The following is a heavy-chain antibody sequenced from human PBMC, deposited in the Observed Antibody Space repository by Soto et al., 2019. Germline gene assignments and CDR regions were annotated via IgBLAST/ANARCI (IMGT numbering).Heavy chain of an antibody. D-gene: IGHD2-15*01. V-gene: IGHV3-23*01. CDR1: GFTFSSYA. Sequence: PGGSLRLSCAASGFTFSSYAMSWVRQAPGKGLEWVSAISGSGGSTYYADSVKGRFTISRDNSKNTLYLQMNSLRAEDTAVYYCAGYCSGGSCYYFDYWGQGTLVTVS. CDR3: AGYCSGGSCYYFDY. CDR2: ISGSGGST. J-gene: IGHJ4*02.